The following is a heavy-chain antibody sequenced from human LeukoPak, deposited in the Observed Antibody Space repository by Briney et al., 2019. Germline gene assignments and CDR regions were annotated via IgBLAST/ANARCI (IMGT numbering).Heavy chain of an antibody. D-gene: IGHD3-22*01. CDR1: GGSISSGGYY. V-gene: IGHV4-30-4*08. Sequence: SETLSLTCTVSGGSISSGGYYWSWIRQHPGKGLEWIGYIYYSGSTYYNPSLKSRVTISVDMSKNQFSLKLSSVTAADTAMYYCASAYDRSGYLTGFDPWGQGTLVTVSS. CDR3: ASAYDRSGYLTGFDP. CDR2: IYYSGST. J-gene: IGHJ5*02.